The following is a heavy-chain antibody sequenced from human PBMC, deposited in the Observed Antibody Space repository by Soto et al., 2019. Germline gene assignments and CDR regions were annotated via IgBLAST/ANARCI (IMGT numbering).Heavy chain of an antibody. J-gene: IGHJ3*02. CDR1: GGTFSNYA. D-gene: IGHD6-13*01. Sequence: QVQLVQSGAELKKPGSSVKVSCQASGGTFSNYAISWVRQAPGQGLVWMGKIIAIFGTTNYAQNFRGRVTITADAYTTTAYMELSSLRSDDTALYYCARELPPAPGSFREDALDIWGQGTMITVSS. CDR2: IIAIFGTT. CDR3: ARELPPAPGSFREDALDI. V-gene: IGHV1-69*15.